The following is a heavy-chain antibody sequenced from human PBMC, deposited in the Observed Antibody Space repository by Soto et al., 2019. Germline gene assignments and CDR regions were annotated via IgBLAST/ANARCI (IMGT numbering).Heavy chain of an antibody. J-gene: IGHJ4*02. CDR2: ISGSGATT. Sequence: EVQLLESGGGLVQPGGSLRLSCAASGFTFSSYAMTWVRQAPGKGLEWVSTISGSGATTYYTDSVKGRFTISRDNSENPLYLQMNSLRAEDTAVYYCAKYDRPGIAAAADYWGQGTLVTVSS. CDR3: AKYDRPGIAAAADY. D-gene: IGHD6-13*01. V-gene: IGHV3-23*01. CDR1: GFTFSSYA.